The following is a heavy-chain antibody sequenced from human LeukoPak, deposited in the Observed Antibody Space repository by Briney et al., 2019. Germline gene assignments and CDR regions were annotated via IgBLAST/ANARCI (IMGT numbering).Heavy chain of an antibody. CDR1: GGSISSGSYY. Sequence: SETLSLTCTVSGGSISSGSYYWGWIRQPAGRGLEWIGRIYSSGSTYYNPSLKSRVTIAVDTSKNQFSLQLSSVTAADTAVYYCARDKTSYYYYYYYMDVWGKGTTVTVSS. D-gene: IGHD2-2*01. CDR2: IYSSGST. J-gene: IGHJ6*03. CDR3: ARDKTSYYYYYYYMDV. V-gene: IGHV4-61*02.